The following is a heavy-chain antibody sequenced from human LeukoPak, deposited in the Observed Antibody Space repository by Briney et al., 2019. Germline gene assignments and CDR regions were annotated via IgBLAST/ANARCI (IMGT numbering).Heavy chain of an antibody. D-gene: IGHD7-27*01. CDR3: ARDLAWGASDY. Sequence: GGSLRLSCAASGFTFSNHGMNWVRQAPGKGLEWLSGVSPPDGGTYYADSVKGRLTISRDDSKNTLSLQMNSLRVEDTAVYYCARDLAWGASDYWGQGTLVTVSS. V-gene: IGHV3-23*01. CDR2: VSPPDGGT. J-gene: IGHJ4*02. CDR1: GFTFSNHG.